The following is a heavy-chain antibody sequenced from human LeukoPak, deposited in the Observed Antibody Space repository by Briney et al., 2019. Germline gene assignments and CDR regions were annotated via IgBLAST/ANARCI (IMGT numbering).Heavy chain of an antibody. CDR1: GGSISSSSYY. Sequence: PSETLSLTCTVSGGSISSSSYYWGWIRQPPGKGLEWIGSIYYSGSTYYNPSLKSRVTISVDTSKNQFSLKLSSVTAADTAVYYCARVKGYDYYMDVWGKGTTVTVSS. CDR2: IYYSGST. V-gene: IGHV4-39*01. J-gene: IGHJ6*03. CDR3: ARVKGYDYYMDV.